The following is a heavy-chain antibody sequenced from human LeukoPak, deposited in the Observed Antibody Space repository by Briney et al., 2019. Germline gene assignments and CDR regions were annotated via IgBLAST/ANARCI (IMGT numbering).Heavy chain of an antibody. Sequence: GESLKISCKGSGYSFTSYWIGWVRQMPGKGLEWMGIIYPGDSDTRYSPSFQGQVTIPADKSISTAYLQWSSLKASDTAMYYCARQRCSSTSCYYEFDYWGQGTLVTVSS. V-gene: IGHV5-51*01. CDR1: GYSFTSYW. CDR2: IYPGDSDT. D-gene: IGHD2-2*01. J-gene: IGHJ4*02. CDR3: ARQRCSSTSCYYEFDY.